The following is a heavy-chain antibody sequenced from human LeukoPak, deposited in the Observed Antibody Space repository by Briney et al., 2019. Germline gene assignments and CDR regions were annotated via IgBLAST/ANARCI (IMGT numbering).Heavy chain of an antibody. D-gene: IGHD5-24*01. J-gene: IGHJ4*02. CDR2: ISDNGDSI. Sequence: GSLRLSCTASGFTFSSYSMNWVRQAPGKGLEWVSGISDNGDSIYYADSVKDRFTISRDIPRNTLYLQMNGLRDDDTAVYYCAKRLRDGYNSPIDYWGQGILVTVSS. CDR1: GFTFSSYS. V-gene: IGHV3-23*01. CDR3: AKRLRDGYNSPIDY.